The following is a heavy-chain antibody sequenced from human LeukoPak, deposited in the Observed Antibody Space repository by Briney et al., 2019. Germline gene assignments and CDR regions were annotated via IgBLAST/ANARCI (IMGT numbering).Heavy chain of an antibody. Sequence: SETLSLTCSVSGGSISSYYWSWSRQPPGKGLEWIGYIYYSGSTNYNPSLKSRVTISVDTSKNQFSLKLSSVTAADTAVYYCARVGGGSYVFDYWGQGTLVTVSS. CDR1: GGSISSYY. CDR2: IYYSGST. V-gene: IGHV4-59*12. CDR3: ARVGGGSYVFDY. D-gene: IGHD1-26*01. J-gene: IGHJ4*02.